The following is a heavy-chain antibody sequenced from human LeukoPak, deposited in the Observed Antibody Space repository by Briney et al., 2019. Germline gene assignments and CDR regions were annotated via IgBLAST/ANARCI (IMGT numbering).Heavy chain of an antibody. CDR3: ARQLDHYDNIYYFDY. Sequence: SETLSLTCAVSGGSISSGAYSWSWIRQPPGKGLEWIGSLYHTGSAYYNPSLRSRVTISMDVSKNHFSLKLSSVTAADTAVYYCARQLDHYDNIYYFDYWGQGTLVTVSS. J-gene: IGHJ4*02. CDR2: LYHTGSA. D-gene: IGHD3-16*01. V-gene: IGHV4-39*02. CDR1: GGSISSGAYS.